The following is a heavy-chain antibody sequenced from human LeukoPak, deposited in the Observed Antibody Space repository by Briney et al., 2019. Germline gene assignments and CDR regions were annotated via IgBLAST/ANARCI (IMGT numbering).Heavy chain of an antibody. Sequence: GGSLRLSCAASGFTFSNAWMSWVRQAPGKGLEWVGRIKSKTDGWTTDYAAPVKGRFTISRDDSKNTLYLQMNSLKTEDTAVYYCTTLVVVPVLWGQGTLVTVSS. V-gene: IGHV3-15*01. J-gene: IGHJ4*02. CDR3: TTLVVVPVL. D-gene: IGHD2-15*01. CDR2: IKSKTDGWTT. CDR1: GFTFSNAW.